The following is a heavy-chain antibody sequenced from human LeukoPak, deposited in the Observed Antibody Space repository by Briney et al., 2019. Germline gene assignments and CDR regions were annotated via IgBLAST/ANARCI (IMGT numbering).Heavy chain of an antibody. D-gene: IGHD2-2*01. J-gene: IGHJ4*02. Sequence: SETLSLTCSVSGGSISSTAYYWGWIRQAPGKGLEWIWTICYSVTTQYNPSLKSRVIISVDTSKNQYSLKVRSVIAADLAVYYCVRHRKTYCTTTRCSYYFDYWGQGALVTVSS. CDR1: GGSISSTAYY. CDR3: VRHRKTYCTTTRCSYYFDY. V-gene: IGHV4-39*01. CDR2: ICYSVTT.